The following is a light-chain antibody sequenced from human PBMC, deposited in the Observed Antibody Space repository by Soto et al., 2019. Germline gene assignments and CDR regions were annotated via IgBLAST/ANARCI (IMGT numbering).Light chain of an antibody. CDR3: CSYAGSYTLL. CDR1: SGDIGSYNR. J-gene: IGLJ2*01. CDR2: EVT. V-gene: IGLV2-23*02. Sequence: QSVLTQPASVSGSPGQSITISCTGTSGDIGSYNRVSWYQQHPGKAPKLIIYEVTDRPSGVSNRFSGSKSGNTASLTISGLQAEDEADYYCCSYAGSYTLLFGGGTKLTVL.